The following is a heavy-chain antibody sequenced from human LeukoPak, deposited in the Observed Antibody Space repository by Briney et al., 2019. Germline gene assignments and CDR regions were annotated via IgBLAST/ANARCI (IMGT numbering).Heavy chain of an antibody. Sequence: PGGSLRVSCAVSGFTFRSYSMNWVRQAPGKGWEWVSYISSSSTTIYYADSVKGRFTVSRDNAKNSLYLQMNNLKVEDTAVYYCARAMTTEANDYWGQGTLVTVSS. CDR2: ISSSSTTI. D-gene: IGHD4-11*01. J-gene: IGHJ4*02. CDR1: GFTFRSYS. V-gene: IGHV3-48*01. CDR3: ARAMTTEANDY.